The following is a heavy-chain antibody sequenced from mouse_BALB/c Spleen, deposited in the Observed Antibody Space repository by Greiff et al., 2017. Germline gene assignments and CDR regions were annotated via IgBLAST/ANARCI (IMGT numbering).Heavy chain of an antibody. V-gene: IGHV5-17*02. CDR2: ISSGSSTI. D-gene: IGHD2-1*01. CDR3: ARYGNLYYYAMDY. Sequence: EVQLVESGGGLVQPGGSLKLSCAASGFTFSSFGMHWVRQAPEKGLEWVAYISSGSSTIYYADTVKGRFTISRDNPKNTLFLQMTSLRSEDTAMYYCARYGNLYYYAMDYWGQGTSVTVSS. J-gene: IGHJ4*01. CDR1: GFTFSSFG.